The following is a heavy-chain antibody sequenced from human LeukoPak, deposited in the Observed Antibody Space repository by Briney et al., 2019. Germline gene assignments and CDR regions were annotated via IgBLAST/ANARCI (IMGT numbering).Heavy chain of an antibody. V-gene: IGHV1-2*02. CDR2: INPNSGGT. Sequence: ASVKVSCKASGYTFTGYYMHWVRQAPGQGLEWMGWINPNSGGTNYAQKFQGRVTMTRDTSISTAYMELSRLRSDGTAVYYCARERDSSQLWLRWYGYWGQGTLVTVSS. CDR1: GYTFTGYY. CDR3: ARERDSSQLWLRWYGY. D-gene: IGHD5-18*01. J-gene: IGHJ4*02.